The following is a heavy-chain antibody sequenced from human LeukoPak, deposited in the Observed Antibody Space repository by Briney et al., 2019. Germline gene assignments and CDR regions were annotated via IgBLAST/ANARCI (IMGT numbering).Heavy chain of an antibody. V-gene: IGHV1-18*01. Sequence: ASVKVSCKASGYTFTSYGISWVRQAPGQGLEWMGWISAYNGNTNYAQKLQGRVTMTTDTSTSTAYMELRSLRSDDTAVYYCARERPARGQRSYYYGMDVWGQGTTVTVSS. J-gene: IGHJ6*02. CDR2: ISAYNGNT. CDR3: ARERPARGQRSYYYGMDV. D-gene: IGHD3-10*01. CDR1: GYTFTSYG.